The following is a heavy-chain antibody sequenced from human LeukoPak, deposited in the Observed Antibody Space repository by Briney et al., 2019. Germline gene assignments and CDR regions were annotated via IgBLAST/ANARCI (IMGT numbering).Heavy chain of an antibody. CDR2: ISGSGGST. CDR1: GFTFSSYA. D-gene: IGHD3-22*01. CDR3: AKQEMYYYDSSGYVIYDY. V-gene: IGHV3-23*01. J-gene: IGHJ4*02. Sequence: GGSLRLSCAASGFTFSSYAMSWVRQAPGKGPEWVSAISGSGGSTYYADSVKGRFTISRDNSKNTLYLQMNSLRAEDTAVYYCAKQEMYYYDSSGYVIYDYWGQGTLVTVSS.